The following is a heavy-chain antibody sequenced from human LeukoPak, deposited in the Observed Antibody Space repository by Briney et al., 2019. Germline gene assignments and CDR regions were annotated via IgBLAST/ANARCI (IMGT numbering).Heavy chain of an antibody. CDR3: AKFPTMVRGVMDY. J-gene: IGHJ4*02. D-gene: IGHD3-10*01. Sequence: GGSLRLSCAASGFTVRNNHMSWVRQAPGKGLEWVSVIDSRDNTYHADSVKGRFTISRHTSKNTLYLQMNSLRAEDTAVYYCAKFPTMVRGVMDYWGQGTLVTVSS. V-gene: IGHV3-53*04. CDR2: IDSRDNT. CDR1: GFTVRNNH.